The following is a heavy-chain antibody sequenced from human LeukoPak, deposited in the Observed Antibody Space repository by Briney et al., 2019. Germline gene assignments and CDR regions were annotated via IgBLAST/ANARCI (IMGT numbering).Heavy chain of an antibody. CDR2: ISAYSGNT. Sequence: AWVTVSFLCAGYTYTSWGFRWLRQPPGQGLAWMGLISAYSGNTNYPQRLHERRTLTTHTSTSTAYMELMCIRSDDTAVYYCARLEYIASAINWFDPWGQGTLVTVSS. J-gene: IGHJ5*02. CDR1: GYTYTSWG. V-gene: IGHV1-18*01. D-gene: IGHD6-13*01. CDR3: ARLEYIASAINWFDP.